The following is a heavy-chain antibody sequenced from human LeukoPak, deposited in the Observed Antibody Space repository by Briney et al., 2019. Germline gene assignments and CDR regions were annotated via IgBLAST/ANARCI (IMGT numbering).Heavy chain of an antibody. Sequence: ASVKVSCKASGGTFSSYAISWVRQAPGQGLEWMGGIIPIFGTANYAQKFQGRVTITADESTSTAYMELSSLRSEDMAVYYCARGVCSGGSCYSWFDPWGQGTLVTVSS. CDR1: GGTFSSYA. J-gene: IGHJ5*02. CDR3: ARGVCSGGSCYSWFDP. CDR2: IIPIFGTA. V-gene: IGHV1-69*13. D-gene: IGHD2-15*01.